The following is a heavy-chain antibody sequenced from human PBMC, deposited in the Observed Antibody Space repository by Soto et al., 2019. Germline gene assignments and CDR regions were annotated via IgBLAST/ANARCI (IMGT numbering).Heavy chain of an antibody. V-gene: IGHV3-48*01. CDR3: AVVPAANGHYGMDV. Sequence: EVQLVESGGGLVQPGGSLRLSCAASGFTFSSYSMNWVRQAPGKGLESVSYISSSSSTIYYADSVKGRFTISRDNAKNSLYLQMNSLRAEDTTVYYCAVVPAANGHYGMDVWGQGTTVTVSS. CDR1: GFTFSSYS. J-gene: IGHJ6*02. D-gene: IGHD2-2*01. CDR2: ISSSSSTI.